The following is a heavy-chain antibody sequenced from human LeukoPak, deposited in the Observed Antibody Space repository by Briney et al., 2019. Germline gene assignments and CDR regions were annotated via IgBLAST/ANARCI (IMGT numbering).Heavy chain of an antibody. V-gene: IGHV4-39*01. CDR3: ARTPHY. CDR2: IYYSGTT. J-gene: IGHJ4*02. Sequence: SETLSLTCTVSGGSISSSSYYWGWIRQPPGKGLEWIGSIYYSGTTSYNPSLKSRVTISVDTSKNQFSLKLSSVTAADTAVYYCARTPHYWGQGTLVTVSS. CDR1: GGSISSSSYY.